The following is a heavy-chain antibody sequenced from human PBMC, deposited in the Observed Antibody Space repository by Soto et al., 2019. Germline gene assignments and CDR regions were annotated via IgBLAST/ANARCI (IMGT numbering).Heavy chain of an antibody. V-gene: IGHV3-23*01. J-gene: IGHJ4*02. CDR2: MRNSGHLR. CDR3: AKDAARTSGWYYFDY. D-gene: IGHD6-19*01. CDR1: GFSFSTYA. Sequence: VGSLRLSRAASGFSFSTYAMGWVRQTPGMGLEWVSVMRNSGHLRYYADSVKGRFTISRDNSENTLYLQMSSLRAEDTAVYYCAKDAARTSGWYYFDYWGQGTLVTVAS.